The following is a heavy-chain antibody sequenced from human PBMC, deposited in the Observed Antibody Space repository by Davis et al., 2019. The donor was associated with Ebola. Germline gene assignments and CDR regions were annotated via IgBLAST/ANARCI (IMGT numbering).Heavy chain of an antibody. CDR1: GYTFTSYG. CDR2: ISAYNGNT. J-gene: IGHJ6*04. V-gene: IGHV1-18*01. CDR3: ARGIAVAGVALDYYYYYGMDV. D-gene: IGHD6-19*01. Sequence: ASVKVSCKASGYTFTSYGISWVRQAPGQGLEWMGWISAYNGNTNYAPKLQGRVTMTTDTSTSTAYMELRSLRSDDTAVYYCARGIAVAGVALDYYYYYGMDVWGKGTTVTVSS.